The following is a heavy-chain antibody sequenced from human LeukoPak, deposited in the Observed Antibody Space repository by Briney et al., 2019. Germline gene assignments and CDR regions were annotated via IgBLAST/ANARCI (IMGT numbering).Heavy chain of an antibody. CDR2: ISWNSGSI. Sequence: GRSLRFSCAASGFTFDDYAMHWVRQAPGKGLEWVSGISWNSGSIGYADSVKGRFTISRDNAKNSLYLRMNSLRAEDMALYYCAKSRAGGLRYYMDVWGKGTTVTVSS. D-gene: IGHD3-16*01. J-gene: IGHJ6*03. CDR3: AKSRAGGLRYYMDV. V-gene: IGHV3-9*03. CDR1: GFTFDDYA.